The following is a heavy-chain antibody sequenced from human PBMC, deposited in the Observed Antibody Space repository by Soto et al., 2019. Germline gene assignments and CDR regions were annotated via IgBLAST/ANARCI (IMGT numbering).Heavy chain of an antibody. J-gene: IGHJ4*02. CDR1: GGSISSSSYY. CDR2: IYYSGST. Sequence: SETLSLTCTVSGGSISSSSYYWGWIRHPPGKGLEWIGSIYYSGSTYYNPSLKSRVTISVDTSKNQFSLKLSSVTAADTAVYYCARRYGDHERDLYYFDYWGKGTLVTVSS. V-gene: IGHV4-39*01. CDR3: ARRYGDHERDLYYFDY. D-gene: IGHD4-17*01.